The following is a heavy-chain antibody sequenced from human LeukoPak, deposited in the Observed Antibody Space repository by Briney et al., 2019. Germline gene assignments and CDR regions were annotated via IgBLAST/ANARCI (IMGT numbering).Heavy chain of an antibody. CDR3: ASEAQTSSRIDY. V-gene: IGHV3-11*01. CDR2: ISSSGSTI. D-gene: IGHD1-14*01. J-gene: IGHJ4*02. Sequence: GGSLRLSCAASGFTFSDYYMSWIRQAPGKGLEWVSYISSSGSTIYYADSVKGRFTISRDNAKNSLYLQTNSLRAEDTAVYYCASEAQTSSRIDYWGQGTLVTVSS. CDR1: GFTFSDYY.